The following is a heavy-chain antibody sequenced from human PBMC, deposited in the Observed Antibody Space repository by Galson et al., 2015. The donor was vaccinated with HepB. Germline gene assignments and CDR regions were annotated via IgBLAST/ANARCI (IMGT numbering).Heavy chain of an antibody. CDR1: GFTDSSYA. D-gene: IGHD3-3*01. V-gene: IGHV3-23*01. CDR2: ISGSGGST. CDR3: EKVISESDFCGGSFDY. Sequence: SLRLSCAASGFTDSSYAMIWVRQAPGKGLEWVPGISGSGGSTYYADSVKGRFTISRDNSKNTLYLQMNSLRAEDSAVYYCEKVISESDFCGGSFDYWGQGTLVTVSS. J-gene: IGHJ4*02.